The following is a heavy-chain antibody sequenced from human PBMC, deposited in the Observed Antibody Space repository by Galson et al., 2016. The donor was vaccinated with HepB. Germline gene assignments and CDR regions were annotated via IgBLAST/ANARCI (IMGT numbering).Heavy chain of an antibody. D-gene: IGHD3-10*01. CDR1: GLTLSSYW. Sequence: SLRLSCAASGLTLSSYWMAWARQAPGKGLEWVANINQDGSEKNYVDSVKGRFTISRDNAKRSLYLQMNSLRAEDTAVYYCLGFGYWGQGTLVTVSS. CDR3: LGFGY. CDR2: INQDGSEK. J-gene: IGHJ4*02. V-gene: IGHV3-7*01.